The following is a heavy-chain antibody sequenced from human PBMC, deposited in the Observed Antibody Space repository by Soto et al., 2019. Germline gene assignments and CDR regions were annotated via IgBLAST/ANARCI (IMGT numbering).Heavy chain of an antibody. J-gene: IGHJ6*02. Sequence: GGSLRLSCAASGFTFSNAWMSWVRQAPGKGLEWVGRIKSKTDGGTTDYAAPVKGRFTISRDDSKSTLYLQMNSLKTEDTAVYYCTRLRSLDYYYYGMDVWGQGTTVTVSS. V-gene: IGHV3-15*01. D-gene: IGHD4-17*01. CDR1: GFTFSNAW. CDR3: TRLRSLDYYYYGMDV. CDR2: IKSKTDGGTT.